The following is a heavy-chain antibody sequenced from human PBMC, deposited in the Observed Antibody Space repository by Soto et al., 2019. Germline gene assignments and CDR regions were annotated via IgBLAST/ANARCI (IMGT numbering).Heavy chain of an antibody. V-gene: IGHV1-8*01. CDR3: ARRAETNGWNGFGADKYYFDF. D-gene: IGHD1-1*01. CDR1: GYTFTSYD. Sequence: ASVKVSCKASGYTFTSYDIYWVRQATGQGLEWMGWMNPNTGNSGYAQKFQGRVTMTSDTSISTAHMELSSLRSEDTAVYYCARRAETNGWNGFGADKYYFDFWGQGTLVTSPQ. J-gene: IGHJ4*02. CDR2: MNPNTGNS.